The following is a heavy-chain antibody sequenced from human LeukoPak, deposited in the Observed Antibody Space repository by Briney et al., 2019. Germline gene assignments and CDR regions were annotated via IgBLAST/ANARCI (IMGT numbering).Heavy chain of an antibody. J-gene: IGHJ3*01. Sequence: PGGSLRVSCVVSGFSFSNYEMNWVRQAPGKGLEWVSHISRTGTTITYADSLRGRPTVSRDNAKNSLSLEMNSLRVEDTAVYYCARVAYNSFDVWGRGTMVTVSS. CDR3: ARVAYNSFDV. CDR2: ISRTGTTI. CDR1: GFSFSNYE. D-gene: IGHD5-24*01. V-gene: IGHV3-48*03.